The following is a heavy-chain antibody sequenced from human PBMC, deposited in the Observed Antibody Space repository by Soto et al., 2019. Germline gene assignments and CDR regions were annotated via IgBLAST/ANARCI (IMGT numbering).Heavy chain of an antibody. CDR3: AKATVAGHHYYFDY. D-gene: IGHD6-19*01. V-gene: IGHV3-23*01. CDR1: GFTFSSYA. Sequence: EVQLLESGGGLLQPGGSLRLSCAASGFTFSSYAMSWVRQAPGKGLEWVSAISGSGGSTYYADSVKGRFTISRDNSKNTLYLQMNNLRAEDTAVYYCAKATVAGHHYYFDYWGQGTLVTVSS. CDR2: ISGSGGST. J-gene: IGHJ4*02.